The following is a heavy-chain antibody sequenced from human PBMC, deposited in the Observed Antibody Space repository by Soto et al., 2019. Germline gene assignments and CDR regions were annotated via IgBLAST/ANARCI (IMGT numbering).Heavy chain of an antibody. D-gene: IGHD2-15*01. V-gene: IGHV3-7*01. Sequence: GGSLRLSCAASGFTFSSYWMSWVRQAPGKGLEWVANIKQDGSEKYYVDSVKGRFTISRDNAKNSLYLQMNSLRAEDTAVYYCARRAAHYYYYYYMDVWGKGTTVTVSS. J-gene: IGHJ6*03. CDR2: IKQDGSEK. CDR1: GFTFSSYW. CDR3: ARRAAHYYYYYYMDV.